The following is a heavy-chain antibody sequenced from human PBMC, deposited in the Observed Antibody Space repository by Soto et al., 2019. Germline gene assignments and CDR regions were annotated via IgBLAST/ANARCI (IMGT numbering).Heavy chain of an antibody. CDR1: GDTFTEYY. D-gene: IGHD2-21*02. Sequence: QVQLMQSGAEVKKPGASVKVSCKASGDTFTEYYIHWVRQAPGQGLEWMGTVNPSGGHTTYAQHVLGRVTMTRDTATNTHYMELTSLTSEDTAVYYCARGGHVVVVTAAMDYWGQGTLVTVSS. CDR3: ARGGHVVVVTAAMDY. V-gene: IGHV1-46*01. CDR2: VNPSGGHT. J-gene: IGHJ4*02.